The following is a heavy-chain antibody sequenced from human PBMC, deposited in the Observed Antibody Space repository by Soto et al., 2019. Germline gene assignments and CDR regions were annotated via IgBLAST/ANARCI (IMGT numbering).Heavy chain of an antibody. CDR2: IYSGGST. J-gene: IGHJ6*02. CDR1: GFTVSSNY. Sequence: SGGSLRLSCAASGFTVSSNYMSWVRQAPGKGLEWVSVIYSGGSTYYADSVKGRFTISRDNSKNTLYLQMNSLRAEDTAVYYCATYRGHCSSTSCYAIDYYYGMDVWGQGTTVTVSS. D-gene: IGHD2-2*01. V-gene: IGHV3-53*01. CDR3: ATYRGHCSSTSCYAIDYYYGMDV.